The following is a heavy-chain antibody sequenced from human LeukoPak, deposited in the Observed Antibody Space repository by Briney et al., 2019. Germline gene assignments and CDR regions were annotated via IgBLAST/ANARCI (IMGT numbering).Heavy chain of an antibody. CDR1: GFTFSTYA. V-gene: IGHV3-23*01. D-gene: IGHD5-24*01. Sequence: GGSLRLSCAASGFTFSTYAMSWVRQAPGKGLQWVSAVSSSGGSTYYADSVKGRFTISRDNSKNTLYLQMNSLRAGDTAVYYCAKRGMTTIKEGFDYWGQGTLVTVSS. J-gene: IGHJ4*02. CDR2: VSSSGGST. CDR3: AKRGMTTIKEGFDY.